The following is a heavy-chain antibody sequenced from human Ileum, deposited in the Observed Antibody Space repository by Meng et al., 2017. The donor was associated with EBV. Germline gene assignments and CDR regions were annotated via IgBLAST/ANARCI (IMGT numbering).Heavy chain of an antibody. V-gene: IGHV4-4*02. CDR2: VYHRGDT. D-gene: IGHD1-7*01. CDR3: GRDQGRELINH. J-gene: IGHJ4*02. CDR1: GDSISSDIW. Sequence: QGQLQEAGPGLVKPSGPLSLTCTVSGDSISSDIWWSWVRQPPGKGLEWIGEVYHRGDTNYNPSLKSRVDIPVDKSKNQFYLSLFSVTAADTAVYYCGRDQGRELINHWGQGTLVTVSS.